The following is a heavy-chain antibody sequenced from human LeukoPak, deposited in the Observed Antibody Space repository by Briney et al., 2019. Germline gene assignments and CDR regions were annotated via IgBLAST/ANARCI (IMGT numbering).Heavy chain of an antibody. Sequence: GGSLRLSCAASGFTFSSYAMSWVRQAPGKGLEWVAVISYDGSNKYYADSVKGRFTISRDNSKNTLYLQMNSLRAEDTAVYYCARDAHFDPWGQGTLVTVSS. J-gene: IGHJ5*02. CDR1: GFTFSSYA. V-gene: IGHV3-30*04. CDR3: ARDAHFDP. CDR2: ISYDGSNK.